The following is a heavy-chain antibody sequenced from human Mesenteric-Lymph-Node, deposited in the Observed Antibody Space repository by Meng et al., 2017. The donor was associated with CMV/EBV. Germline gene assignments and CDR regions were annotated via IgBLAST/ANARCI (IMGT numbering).Heavy chain of an antibody. J-gene: IGHJ5*02. CDR3: ARIIVAGMGSGFDP. CDR2: INPSGGTR. Sequence: ASVKVSCKASGYTFTSYYIHWVRQAPGQGLEWMGIINPSGGTRSYAQKFQGRVTMTRDKSTTTVYMELSSLRSEDTAVYYCARIIVAGMGSGFDPWGQGTLVTVSS. CDR1: GYTFTSYY. D-gene: IGHD6-19*01. V-gene: IGHV1-46*01.